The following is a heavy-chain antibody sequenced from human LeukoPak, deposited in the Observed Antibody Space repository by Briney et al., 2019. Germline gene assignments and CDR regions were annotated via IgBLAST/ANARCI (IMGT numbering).Heavy chain of an antibody. Sequence: SESLSLTCAVYGGSFSGYYWSWIRQPPGKGLGWNGEINHSGSTNYNPSLKSRVTISVDTSKNQFSLKLSSVTAADTAVYYCARECVDIRDDDYGMDVWGQGTTVTVSS. V-gene: IGHV4-34*01. CDR1: GGSFSGYY. D-gene: IGHD2-2*03. CDR2: INHSGST. J-gene: IGHJ6*02. CDR3: ARECVDIRDDDYGMDV.